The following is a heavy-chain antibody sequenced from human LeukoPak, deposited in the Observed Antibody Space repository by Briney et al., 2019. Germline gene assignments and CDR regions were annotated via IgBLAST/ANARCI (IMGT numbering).Heavy chain of an antibody. J-gene: IGHJ5*02. CDR2: INPNSGGT. V-gene: IGHV1-2*02. Sequence: ASVKVSCKASGYTFTGYYMHWVRQAPGQGLEWMGWINPNSGGTNYAQKFQGRVTMTRDTSISTAYMELSRLRSDDTAVYYCARASTIVGAMSFFWFDPWGQGTLVTVSS. CDR1: GYTFTGYY. D-gene: IGHD1-26*01. CDR3: ARASTIVGAMSFFWFDP.